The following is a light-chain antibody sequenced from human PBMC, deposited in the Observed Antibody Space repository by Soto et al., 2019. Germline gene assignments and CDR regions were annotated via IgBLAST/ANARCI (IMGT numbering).Light chain of an antibody. CDR1: QGIVIT. V-gene: IGKV3-15*01. J-gene: IGKJ4*01. CDR3: QRYNDWPLT. Sequence: ILMTQPPATLSVSPGERVTLPCRASQGIVITLAWYQQKPGQTPRLLLYGASTRATGIPARFSGSGSGTEFTLTINSLQSEDSAVYYCQRYNDWPLTFGGGTKVEIK. CDR2: GAS.